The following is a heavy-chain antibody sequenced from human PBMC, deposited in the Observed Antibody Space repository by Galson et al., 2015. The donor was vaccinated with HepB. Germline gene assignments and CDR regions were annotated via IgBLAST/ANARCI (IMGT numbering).Heavy chain of an antibody. CDR3: ARSIAAAGPYYFDY. J-gene: IGHJ4*02. V-gene: IGHV6-1*01. Sequence: CAISGDSVSSNSAAWNWIRQSPSRGLEWLGRTYYRSKWYNDYAVSVKSRITINPDTSKNQFSLQLNSVTPEDTAVYYCARSIAAAGPYYFDYWGQGTLVTVSS. D-gene: IGHD6-13*01. CDR2: TYYRSKWYN. CDR1: GDSVSSNSAA.